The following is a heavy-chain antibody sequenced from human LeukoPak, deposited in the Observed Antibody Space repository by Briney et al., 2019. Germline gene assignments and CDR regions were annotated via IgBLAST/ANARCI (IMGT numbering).Heavy chain of an antibody. CDR2: ISSSGSTI. V-gene: IGHV3-48*01. Sequence: GGSLRLSCAASGFTFSSYSMNWVRQAPGKRLEWVSYISSSGSTIYYADSVKGRFTISGDNAKNSLYLQMNSLRAEDTAVYYCARDGGIAAAGYYFDYWGQGTLATVSS. J-gene: IGHJ4*02. CDR1: GFTFSSYS. D-gene: IGHD6-13*01. CDR3: ARDGGIAAAGYYFDY.